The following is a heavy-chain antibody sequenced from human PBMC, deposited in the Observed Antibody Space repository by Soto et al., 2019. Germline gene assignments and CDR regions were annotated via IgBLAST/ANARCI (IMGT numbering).Heavy chain of an antibody. CDR2: INHSGST. CDR1: GGSFSGYY. CDR3: AQCPYDYSNFHDY. V-gene: IGHV4-34*01. Sequence: SETLSLTCAVYGGSFSGYYWSWIRQPPGKGLEWIGEINHSGSTNYNPSIMGRVTISLDTSKNQFSLNLTSVTAADTAVYYCAQCPYDYSNFHDYWGQGALVTVSS. D-gene: IGHD4-4*01. J-gene: IGHJ4*02.